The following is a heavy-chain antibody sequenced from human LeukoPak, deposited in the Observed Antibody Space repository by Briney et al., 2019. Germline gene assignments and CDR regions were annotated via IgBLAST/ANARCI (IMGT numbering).Heavy chain of an antibody. Sequence: KPSETLSLTCTVSGGSISSYYWSWIRQPPGKGLEWIGYIYYSGSTNYNPSLKSRVTISVDTSKNQFSLKLSSVTAADTAVYYCARADKEWLMTTVTTWFDYWGQGTLVTVSS. V-gene: IGHV4-59*12. D-gene: IGHD4-17*01. CDR1: GGSISSYY. J-gene: IGHJ4*02. CDR2: IYYSGST. CDR3: ARADKEWLMTTVTTWFDY.